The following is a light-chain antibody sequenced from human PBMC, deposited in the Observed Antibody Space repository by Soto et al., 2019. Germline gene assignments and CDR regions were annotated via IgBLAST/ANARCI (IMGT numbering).Light chain of an antibody. CDR1: SSDVGAYNY. CDR2: EVS. CDR3: SSYAGSNKSV. Sequence: QSALTQPPSASGSLGQSVTISCTGTSSDVGAYNYVSRYQQHPGKAPKLMIYEVSKRPSGVPDRFSGSKSGNTASLTVSGLQAEDEADYYCSSYAGSNKSVFGTGTKVTVL. V-gene: IGLV2-8*01. J-gene: IGLJ1*01.